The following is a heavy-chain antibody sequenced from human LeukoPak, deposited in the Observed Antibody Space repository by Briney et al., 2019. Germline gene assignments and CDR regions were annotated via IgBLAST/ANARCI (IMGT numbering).Heavy chain of an antibody. J-gene: IGHJ4*02. CDR2: IGSTGTDG. CDR1: GFSFSSSG. Sequence: GGSLRLSCAASGFSFSSSGINWVRQAPGKGLEWVSSIGSTGTDGYYADSVKGRFTISRDNAKNSLYLQMNSLRAEDTAVYYCATETIGRHYDYWGQGTLLTVSS. V-gene: IGHV3-21*01. D-gene: IGHD1-14*01. CDR3: ATETIGRHYDY.